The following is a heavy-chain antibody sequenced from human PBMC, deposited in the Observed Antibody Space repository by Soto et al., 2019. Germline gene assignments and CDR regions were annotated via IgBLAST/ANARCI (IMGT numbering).Heavy chain of an antibody. CDR1: GFTFSSYS. Sequence: VGSLRLSCAASGFTFSSYSMNWVRQAPGKGLEWVSPISSSSSYIYYADSVKGRFTISRDNAKNSLYLQMNSLRAEDTAVYYCARAMPTYDFWSSLYYYGMDVWGQGTTVTVSS. D-gene: IGHD3-3*01. J-gene: IGHJ6*02. CDR3: ARAMPTYDFWSSLYYYGMDV. V-gene: IGHV3-21*01. CDR2: ISSSSSYI.